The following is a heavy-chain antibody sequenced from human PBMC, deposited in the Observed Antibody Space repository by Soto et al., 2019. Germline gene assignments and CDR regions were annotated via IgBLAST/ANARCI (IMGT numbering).Heavy chain of an antibody. D-gene: IGHD4-17*01. CDR1: GGTFNNYA. Sequence: QVQLVQSGAEVKKPGSSVKVSCKASGGTFNNYAISWVRQAPGQGLEWMGGIIPIFDIANYAQKFQGRVTITADESTRTAYLEVSRLRSEATAVYYCAKDYGGNDIVDAFDIWGQGTMVTVSS. CDR3: AKDYGGNDIVDAFDI. J-gene: IGHJ3*02. V-gene: IGHV1-69*12. CDR2: IIPIFDIA.